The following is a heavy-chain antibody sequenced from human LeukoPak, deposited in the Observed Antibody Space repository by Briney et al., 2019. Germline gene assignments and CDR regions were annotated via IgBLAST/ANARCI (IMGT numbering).Heavy chain of an antibody. Sequence: GGSLRLSCVASGFTFSTHTMNWVRQAPGKGLEWVSSISSASTYIYSADSVKGRFTISRDNAKNSLYLQMNSLRAEDTAVYYCARDTDGYSFGLNYFDYWGQGTLVTVSS. J-gene: IGHJ4*02. V-gene: IGHV3-21*01. CDR2: ISSASTYI. D-gene: IGHD5-18*01. CDR3: ARDTDGYSFGLNYFDY. CDR1: GFTFSTHT.